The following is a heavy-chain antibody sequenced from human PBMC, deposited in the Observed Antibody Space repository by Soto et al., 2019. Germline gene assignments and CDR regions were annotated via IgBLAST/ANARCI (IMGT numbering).Heavy chain of an antibody. CDR1: GFIFSNHG. D-gene: IGHD1-26*01. V-gene: IGHV3-30*18. J-gene: IGHJ4*02. Sequence: GGSLRLSCAASGFIFSNHGMHWVRQAPGKGLEWVALISYDGNNRYYADSVKGRFTISRDNSKNTLYLQMNSLRAEDTAVYFWEKDRFGIGAPVAFWGKGTLVPVSS. CDR3: EKDRFGIGAPVAF. CDR2: ISYDGNNR.